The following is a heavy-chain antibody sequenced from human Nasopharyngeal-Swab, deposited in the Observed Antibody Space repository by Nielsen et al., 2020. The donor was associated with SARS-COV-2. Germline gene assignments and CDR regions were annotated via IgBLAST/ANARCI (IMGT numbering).Heavy chain of an antibody. CDR3: ARFSVLYGMDV. J-gene: IGHJ6*02. CDR2: IYYSGST. CDR1: GGSISSYY. Sequence: ETLSLTCTVSGGSISSYYWSWIRQPPGKGLEWIGYIYYSGSTNYNPSLKSRVTISVDTSKNQFSLKLSSVTAADTAVYYCARFSVLYGMDVWGQGTTVTVSS. V-gene: IGHV4-59*13. D-gene: IGHD6-6*01.